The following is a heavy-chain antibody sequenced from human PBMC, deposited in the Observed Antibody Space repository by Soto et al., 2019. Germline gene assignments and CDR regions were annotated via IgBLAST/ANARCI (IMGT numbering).Heavy chain of an antibody. D-gene: IGHD3-3*01. CDR2: ISYNGRT. CDR1: GGSMTRGGYY. V-gene: IGHV4-39*01. J-gene: IGHJ6*02. CDR3: ARQGGPSEGFVGGSPIFGVVIIQPYYYYAMAV. Sequence: SEAWSVTWRGSGGSMTRGGYYVCWILLAPGEGLEWIGGISYNGRTYYKPSLQSLATIFVDTSTTQFSLKLHSVTAADTAVYYCARQGGPSEGFVGGSPIFGVVIIQPYYYYAMAVWGQGPTVT.